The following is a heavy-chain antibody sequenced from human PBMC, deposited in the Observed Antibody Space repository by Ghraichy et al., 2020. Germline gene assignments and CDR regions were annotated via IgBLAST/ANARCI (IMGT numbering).Heavy chain of an antibody. CDR2: ISGSGGNT. CDR1: GFTFSNYV. CDR3: AKARDAFDI. J-gene: IGHJ3*02. V-gene: IGHV3-23*01. Sequence: SCAASGFTFSNYVMSWVRQAPGKGLEWVSAISGSGGNTYYADSVKGRFTISRDNAKDTLYLQMNALRAEDTAVYYCAKARDAFDIWGQGTVVTVSS.